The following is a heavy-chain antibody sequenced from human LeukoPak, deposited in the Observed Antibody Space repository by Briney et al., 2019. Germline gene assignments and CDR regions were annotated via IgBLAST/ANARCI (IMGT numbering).Heavy chain of an antibody. CDR2: INPSGGST. J-gene: IGHJ3*02. D-gene: IGHD1-26*01. CDR1: GYTFTSYY. CDR3: ARASILGGTFLDAFDI. V-gene: IGHV1-46*01. Sequence: ASVKVSCKASGYTFTSYYMHWVRQAPGQGLEWMGIINPSGGSTSYAQKFQGRVTMTRDMSTSTVYMELSSLRSEDTAVYCCARASILGGTFLDAFDIWGQGTMVTVSS.